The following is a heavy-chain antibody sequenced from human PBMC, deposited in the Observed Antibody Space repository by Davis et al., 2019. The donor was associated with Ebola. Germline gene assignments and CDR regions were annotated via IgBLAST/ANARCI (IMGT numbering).Heavy chain of an antibody. J-gene: IGHJ3*02. CDR2: INAGNGNT. D-gene: IGHD3-10*02. V-gene: IGHV1-3*01. CDR1: GHTFTSYA. Sequence: AASVKVSCKASGHTFTSYAMHWVRQAPGQRLEWMGWINAGNGNTKYSQKFQGRVTITRDTSASTAYMELSSLRSEDTAVYYCARDMYGRHGRDAFDIWGQGTMVTVSS. CDR3: ARDMYGRHGRDAFDI.